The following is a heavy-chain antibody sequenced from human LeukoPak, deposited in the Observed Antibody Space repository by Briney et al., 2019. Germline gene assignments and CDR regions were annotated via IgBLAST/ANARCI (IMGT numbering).Heavy chain of an antibody. CDR1: GFTFGSYS. D-gene: IGHD3-22*01. V-gene: IGHV3-21*01. J-gene: IGHJ4*02. Sequence: GGSLRLSCAASGFTFGSYSMNWVRQAPGKGLEWVSSISSSSSYIYYADSVKGRFTISRDNAKNSLYLQMNSLRAEDTAVYYCAREVNYYDSSGYYGYFDYWGQGTLVTVSS. CDR3: AREVNYYDSSGYYGYFDY. CDR2: ISSSSSYI.